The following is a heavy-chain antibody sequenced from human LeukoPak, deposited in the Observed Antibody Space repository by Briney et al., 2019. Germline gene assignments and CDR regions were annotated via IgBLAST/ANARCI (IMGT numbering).Heavy chain of an antibody. CDR1: GFTFSSFS. CDR3: ARGRGSWYGVYFDY. Sequence: PGGSLRLSCAASGFTFSSFSMNWVRQAPGKGLEWVSYIRTSGTNTDYTGSVKGRFTISRDNAKNSLYLQMNSLRTEDTAVYYCARGRGSWYGVYFDYWGQGTLVTVSS. J-gene: IGHJ4*02. CDR2: IRTSGTNT. D-gene: IGHD6-13*01. V-gene: IGHV3-48*04.